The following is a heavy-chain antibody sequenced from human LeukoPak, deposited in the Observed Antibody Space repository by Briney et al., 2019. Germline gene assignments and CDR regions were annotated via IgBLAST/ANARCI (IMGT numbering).Heavy chain of an antibody. CDR1: GFTVSNNY. Sequence: AGGSLRLSCAASGFTVSNNYMSWVRQAPGKGLEWVSVIYSGGSTYYADSVKGRFAISRDNSKNTLYLQMNSLRAEDTAVYYCARAYSSSWYYWFDPWGQGTLVTVSS. J-gene: IGHJ5*02. D-gene: IGHD6-13*01. CDR3: ARAYSSSWYYWFDP. V-gene: IGHV3-66*01. CDR2: IYSGGST.